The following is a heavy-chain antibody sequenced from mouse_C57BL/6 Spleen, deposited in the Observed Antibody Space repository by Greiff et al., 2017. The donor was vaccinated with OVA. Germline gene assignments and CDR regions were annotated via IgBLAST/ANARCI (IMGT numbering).Heavy chain of an antibody. Sequence: QVQLKQSGAELVMPGASVKLSCKASGYTFTSYWMHWVKQRPGQGLEWIGEIDPSDSYTNYNQKFKGKSTLTVDKSSSTAYMQLSSLTSEDSAVYYCARTAQATWFAYWGKGTLVTVSA. V-gene: IGHV1-69*01. CDR2: IDPSDSYT. CDR1: GYTFTSYW. CDR3: ARTAQATWFAY. D-gene: IGHD3-2*02. J-gene: IGHJ3*01.